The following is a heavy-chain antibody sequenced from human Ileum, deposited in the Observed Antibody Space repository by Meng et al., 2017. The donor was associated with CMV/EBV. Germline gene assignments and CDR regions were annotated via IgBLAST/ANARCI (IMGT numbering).Heavy chain of an antibody. D-gene: IGHD4-17*01. CDR2: INAGGST. V-gene: IGHV4-4*07. CDR3: AREENTVNQFEY. J-gene: IGHJ4*02. CDR1: GGPISTYY. Sequence: GSGPVLGKPWETLSLTCACSGGPISTYYWTWVRQPAGKGLEWIGRINAGGSTNDNPSLKSRVTMSVDTSKNQFSLKVTSVTAADTAVYYCAREENTVNQFEYWGQGTLVTVSS.